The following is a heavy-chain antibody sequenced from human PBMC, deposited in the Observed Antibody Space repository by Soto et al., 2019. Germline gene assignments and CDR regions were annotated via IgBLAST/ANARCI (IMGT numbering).Heavy chain of an antibody. V-gene: IGHV1-69*13. J-gene: IGHJ4*02. CDR2: IIPIFGTA. Sequence: GASVKVSCKASGVTFSSYAISWVRQAPGQGLEWMGGIIPIFGTANYAQKFQGRVTITADESTSTAYMELSSLRSEDTAVYYCACGTAIASYFDYWGQGTLVTVSS. D-gene: IGHD2-21*02. CDR3: ACGTAIASYFDY. CDR1: GVTFSSYA.